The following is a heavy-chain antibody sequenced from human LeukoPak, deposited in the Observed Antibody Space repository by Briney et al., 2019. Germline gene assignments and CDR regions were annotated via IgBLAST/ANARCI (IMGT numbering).Heavy chain of an antibody. CDR1: GFTFSSYA. Sequence: GGSLRLSCAASGFTFSSYAMNWVRQAPGKGLEWVSSISSSSSYIYYADSVKGRFTISRDNAKNSLYLQMNSLRAEDTAVYYCAKGKMATIAYWGQGTLVTVSS. J-gene: IGHJ4*02. CDR2: ISSSSSYI. CDR3: AKGKMATIAY. V-gene: IGHV3-21*04. D-gene: IGHD5-12*01.